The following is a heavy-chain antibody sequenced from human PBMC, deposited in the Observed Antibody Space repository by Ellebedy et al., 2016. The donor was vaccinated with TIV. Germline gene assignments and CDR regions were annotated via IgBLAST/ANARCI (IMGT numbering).Heavy chain of an antibody. V-gene: IGHV3-33*08. CDR3: VRDNQHAFDT. D-gene: IGHD2-2*01. CDR1: GFTFSSYG. Sequence: GESLKISCAASGFTFSSYGMHWVRQAPGKGLEWVAVIWYDGSNKYYADSVKGRFTISRDNAKNTLYLQMNSLRAEDTAVYYCVRDNQHAFDTWGQGTMVTVSS. J-gene: IGHJ3*02. CDR2: IWYDGSNK.